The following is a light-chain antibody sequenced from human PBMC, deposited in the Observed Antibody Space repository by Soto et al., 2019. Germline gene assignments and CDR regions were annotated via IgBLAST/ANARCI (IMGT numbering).Light chain of an antibody. CDR1: QGISSY. J-gene: IGKJ3*01. V-gene: IGKV1-9*01. Sequence: IQLTQSPSSLSASAGDRVTITCRASQGISSYLAWYQQKPGKAPKLLIYAASTLQSGVPSRFSGSGSGTDFTLTISSLQPEDFATYYCQQLNSYPLFTFGPGTQVDIK. CDR3: QQLNSYPLFT. CDR2: AAS.